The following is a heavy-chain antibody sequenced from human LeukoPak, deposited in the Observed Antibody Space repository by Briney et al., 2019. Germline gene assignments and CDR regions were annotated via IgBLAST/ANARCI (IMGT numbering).Heavy chain of an antibody. Sequence: ASVKVSCKASGGTFSSYAISWVRQAPGQGLEWMGGIIPIFGTANYAQKFQGRVTITADESTSTAYMELGSLRSEDTAVYYCVRDGDTARPIWGQGTLVTVSS. CDR2: IIPIFGTA. V-gene: IGHV1-69*13. D-gene: IGHD5-18*01. CDR3: VRDGDTARPI. CDR1: GGTFSSYA. J-gene: IGHJ4*02.